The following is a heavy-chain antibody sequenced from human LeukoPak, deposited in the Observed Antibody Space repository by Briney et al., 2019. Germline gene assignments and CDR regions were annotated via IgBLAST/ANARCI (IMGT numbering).Heavy chain of an antibody. CDR3: ARDPEYYYDSSGFSGYFDY. CDR1: GYTFTGYY. D-gene: IGHD3-22*01. J-gene: IGHJ4*02. V-gene: IGHV1-2*02. CDR2: INPNSGGT. Sequence: ASVKVSCKASGYTFTGYYMHWVRQAPGQGLEWMGWINPNSGGTNYAQKFQGRVTMTRDTSISTAYMELSRLRSDDTAVYYCARDPEYYYDSSGFSGYFDYWGQGTLVTVSS.